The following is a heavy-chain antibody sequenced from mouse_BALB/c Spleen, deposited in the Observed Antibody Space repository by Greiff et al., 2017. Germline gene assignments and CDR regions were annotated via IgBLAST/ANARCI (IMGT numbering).Heavy chain of an antibody. Sequence: QVHVKQSGAELVRPGTSVKVSCKASGYAFTNYLIEWVKQRPGQGLEWIGVINPGSGGTNYNEKFKGKATLTADKSSSTAYMQLSSLTSDDSAVYFCARRGLDYYAMDYWGQGTSVTVSS. CDR3: ARRGLDYYAMDY. CDR2: INPGSGGT. CDR1: GYAFTNYL. J-gene: IGHJ4*01. V-gene: IGHV1-54*01.